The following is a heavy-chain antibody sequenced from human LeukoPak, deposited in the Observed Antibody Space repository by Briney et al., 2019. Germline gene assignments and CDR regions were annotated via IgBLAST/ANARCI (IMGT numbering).Heavy chain of an antibody. Sequence: GALVKVSCKASGYNFNDYYIYWVRQAPGHGLESMGYIHPDGGSTNYAQKFQGRVTMTSDMSTNTVYMELRSLRSEDTAMYYCARAFNSIQPLDYWGQGTLVTVSS. V-gene: IGHV1-46*02. CDR2: IHPDGGST. CDR1: GYNFNDYY. D-gene: IGHD4-11*01. CDR3: ARAFNSIQPLDY. J-gene: IGHJ4*02.